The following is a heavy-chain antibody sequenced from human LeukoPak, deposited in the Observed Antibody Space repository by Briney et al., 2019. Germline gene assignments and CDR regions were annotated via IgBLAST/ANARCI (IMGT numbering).Heavy chain of an antibody. CDR1: GFTFNTFA. J-gene: IGHJ5*02. V-gene: IGHV3-23*01. CDR2: ITGTHYTT. Sequence: GGSLRLSCAASGFTFNTFAVTWVRQAPGKGLEWVSSITGTHYTTYNTDSVKGRFTISRDNSKNTLYLQMNSLRADDTAVYYCTKDPNGDYVGAFDPWGQGTLVTVSS. D-gene: IGHD4-17*01. CDR3: TKDPNGDYVGAFDP.